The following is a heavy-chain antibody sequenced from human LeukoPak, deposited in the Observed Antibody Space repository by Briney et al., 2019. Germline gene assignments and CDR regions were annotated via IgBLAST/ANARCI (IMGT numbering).Heavy chain of an antibody. D-gene: IGHD3-22*01. J-gene: IGHJ4*02. CDR3: ATATRTYYYDSSGYSPFDY. Sequence: GSLRLSCAASGFTFSSYWMSWVRQAPGKGLEWIGGIYYSGSTYYNPSLKSRVTISVDKSKNQFSLKLSPVTAADTAVYSCATATRTYYYDSSGYSPFDYWGQGTLVTVSS. CDR2: IYYSGST. V-gene: IGHV4-4*01. CDR1: GFTFSSYW.